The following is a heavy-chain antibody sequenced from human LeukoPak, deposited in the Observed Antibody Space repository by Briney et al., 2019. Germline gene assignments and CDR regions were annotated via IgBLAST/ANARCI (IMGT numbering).Heavy chain of an antibody. CDR1: GESFSGNF. D-gene: IGHD1-26*01. Sequence: SETLSLTCAVSGESFSGNFWTWIRQSPGKGLEWIGEIDNNGITNYNPSLKSRVTMSVDTTRKRFSLRLTSESAADTGVYYCAREGGGAKAFYFDYWGKGSLVTVSS. CDR2: IDNNGIT. CDR3: AREGGGAKAFYFDY. J-gene: IGHJ4*02. V-gene: IGHV4-34*01.